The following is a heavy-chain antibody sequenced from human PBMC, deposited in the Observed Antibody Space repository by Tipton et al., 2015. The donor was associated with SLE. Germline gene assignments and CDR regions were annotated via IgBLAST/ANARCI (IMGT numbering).Heavy chain of an antibody. Sequence: TLSLTCTVSGGSFSSHYWSWIRQPPGKGLEWIGYIYYSGSTYYNPSLKRRVTISVDTSKNQFSLQLSSVTAADTAVYYCARNREAAPPDRWGQGTMVTVSS. CDR3: ARNREAAPPDR. CDR2: IYYSGST. V-gene: IGHV4-59*04. CDR1: GGSFSSHY. D-gene: IGHD6-6*01. J-gene: IGHJ3*01.